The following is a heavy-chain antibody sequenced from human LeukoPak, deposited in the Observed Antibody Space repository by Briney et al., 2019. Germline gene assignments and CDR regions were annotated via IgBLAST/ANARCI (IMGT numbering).Heavy chain of an antibody. CDR2: MNPISGNT. CDR1: GYTFTSYD. D-gene: IGHD6-13*01. J-gene: IGHJ4*02. CDR3: AKDHDVAAAGYYFDY. V-gene: IGHV1-8*01. Sequence: ASVKVSCKASGYTFTSYDINWVRQATGQGLEWMGWMNPISGNTGYAQKFQGRVTMTRNTSISTAYMELSSLRAEDTAVYYCAKDHDVAAAGYYFDYWGQGTLVTVSS.